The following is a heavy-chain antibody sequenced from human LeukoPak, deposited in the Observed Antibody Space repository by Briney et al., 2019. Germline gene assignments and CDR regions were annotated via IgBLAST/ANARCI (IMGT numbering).Heavy chain of an antibody. Sequence: GGSLRLSCAASGFTFSSYSMNWVRQAPGKGLEWVAYISTSGDSTKYADSVEGRFTISRDNVENSLYLLMNSLRVDDTAVYYCVKNGWLDYWGQGIVVTVSS. D-gene: IGHD6-19*01. CDR3: VKNGWLDY. CDR1: GFTFSSYS. J-gene: IGHJ4*02. V-gene: IGHV3-21*01. CDR2: ISTSGDST.